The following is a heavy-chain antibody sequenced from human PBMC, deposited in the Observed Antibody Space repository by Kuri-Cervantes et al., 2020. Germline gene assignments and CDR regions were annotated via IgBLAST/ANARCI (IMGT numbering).Heavy chain of an antibody. Sequence: GGSLRLSCAALGFTFSSYAMHWVRKAPGKGLEWVAVISYDGSNKYYADSVKGRFTISRDNSKNTLYLQMNSLRAEDTAVYYCARGWFGELGGYYIDYWGQGTLVTVSS. V-gene: IGHV3-30-3*01. CDR3: ARGWFGELGGYYIDY. D-gene: IGHD3-10*01. CDR1: GFTFSSYA. CDR2: ISYDGSNK. J-gene: IGHJ4*02.